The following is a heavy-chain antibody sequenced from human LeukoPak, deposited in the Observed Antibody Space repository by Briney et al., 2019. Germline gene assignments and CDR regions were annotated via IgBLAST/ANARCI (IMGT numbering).Heavy chain of an antibody. Sequence: SETLSLTCAVYGGSFSCYYWSWIRQPPGKGLEWIGEINHSGSTNYNPSLKSRVTISVDTTKNQFSLKLSSVTAADTAVYYCARVVWRDIVVVPAAPFDYWGQGTLVTVSS. J-gene: IGHJ4*02. D-gene: IGHD2-2*01. V-gene: IGHV4-34*01. CDR3: ARVVWRDIVVVPAAPFDY. CDR2: INHSGST. CDR1: GGSFSCYY.